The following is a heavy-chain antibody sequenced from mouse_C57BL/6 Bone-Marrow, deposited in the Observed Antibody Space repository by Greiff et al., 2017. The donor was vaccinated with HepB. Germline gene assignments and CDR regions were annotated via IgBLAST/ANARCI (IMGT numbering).Heavy chain of an antibody. V-gene: IGHV1-64*01. CDR3: ASPPLRSYAMDY. Sequence: VQLQQPGAELVKPGASVKLSCKASGYTFTSYWMHWVKQRPGQGLEWIGMIHPNSGSTNYNEKFKSKATLTVDKSSSTAYMQLSSLTSEDSAVYYCASPPLRSYAMDYWGQGTSVTVSS. J-gene: IGHJ4*01. D-gene: IGHD1-1*01. CDR2: IHPNSGST. CDR1: GYTFTSYW.